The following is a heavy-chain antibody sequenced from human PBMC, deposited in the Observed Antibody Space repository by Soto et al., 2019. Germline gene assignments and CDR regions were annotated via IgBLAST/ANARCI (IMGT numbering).Heavy chain of an antibody. CDR2: ISYDGSNK. Sequence: LGGSLSLSCAASGFTFSSYGMHWVRQAPGKGLEWVAVISYDGSNKYYADSVKGRFTISRDNSKNTLYLQMNSLRAEDTAVYYCARDRYPFDYWGQGTLVTVSS. CDR1: GFTFSSYG. V-gene: IGHV3-30*03. CDR3: ARDRYPFDY. D-gene: IGHD1-26*01. J-gene: IGHJ4*02.